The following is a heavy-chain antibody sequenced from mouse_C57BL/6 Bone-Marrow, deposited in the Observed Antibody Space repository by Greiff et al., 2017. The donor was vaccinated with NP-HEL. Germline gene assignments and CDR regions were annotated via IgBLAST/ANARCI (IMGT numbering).Heavy chain of an antibody. V-gene: IGHV1-42*01. CDR2: INPSTGGT. Sequence: EVQLQQSGPELVKPGASVKISCKASGYSFTGYYMNWVKQSPEKSLEWIGEINPSTGGTTYNQKFKAKATLTVDKSSSTAYMQLKSLTSEDAAVYYCARKDGDWYFGVRGTGATVTVSS. J-gene: IGHJ1*03. CDR1: GYSFTGYY. CDR3: ARKDGDWYFGV.